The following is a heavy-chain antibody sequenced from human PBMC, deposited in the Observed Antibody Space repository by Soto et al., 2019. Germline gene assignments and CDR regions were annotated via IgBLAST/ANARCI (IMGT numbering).Heavy chain of an antibody. D-gene: IGHD3-3*01. Sequence: GGSLRLSCAASGFTFSSYSMNWVRQAPGKGLEWVSSISSSSSYIYYADSVKGRFTISRDNAKNSLCLQMNSLRAEDTAVYYCARDRYDFWSVDYWGQGTLVTVSS. CDR1: GFTFSSYS. CDR2: ISSSSSYI. J-gene: IGHJ4*02. CDR3: ARDRYDFWSVDY. V-gene: IGHV3-21*01.